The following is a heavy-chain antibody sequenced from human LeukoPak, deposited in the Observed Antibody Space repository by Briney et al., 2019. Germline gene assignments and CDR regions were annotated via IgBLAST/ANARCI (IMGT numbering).Heavy chain of an antibody. CDR3: ARGIAAAGKGRFYFDY. J-gene: IGHJ4*02. CDR2: IYSGGST. CDR1: GFTVSSNY. D-gene: IGHD6-13*01. V-gene: IGHV3-53*01. Sequence: GGSLRLSCAASGFTVSSNYMSWVRQAPGKGLEWVSVIYSGGSTYYADSVKGRFTISRDNSKNTLYLQMNSLRAEDTAVYYCARGIAAAGKGRFYFDYWGQGTLVTVSS.